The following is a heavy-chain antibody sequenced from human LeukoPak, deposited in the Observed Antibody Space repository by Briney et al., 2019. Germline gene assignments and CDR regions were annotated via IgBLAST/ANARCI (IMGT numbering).Heavy chain of an antibody. CDR1: GYTFTGYY. D-gene: IGHD1-1*01. CDR3: ARDKQLDWANYYYYYMGV. CDR2: INPDSGGT. V-gene: IGHV1-2*02. Sequence: GASVKVSCKASGYTFTGYYMHWVRQAPGQGLEWMGWINPDSGGTNYAQKFQGRVTMTRDTSISTAYMELSRLRSDDTAVYYCARDKQLDWANYYYYYMGVWGKGTTVTVSS. J-gene: IGHJ6*03.